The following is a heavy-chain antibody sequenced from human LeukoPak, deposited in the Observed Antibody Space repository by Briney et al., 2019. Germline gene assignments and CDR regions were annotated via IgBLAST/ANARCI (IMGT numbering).Heavy chain of an antibody. V-gene: IGHV4-34*01. CDR2: INHSGST. J-gene: IGHJ4*02. D-gene: IGHD1/OR15-1a*01. Sequence: PSETLSLTCAVYSGSFSGYYWSWIRQPPGKGLEWIGEINHSGSTNYNPSLKSRVTISVDTPKNQFSLKLSSVTAADTAVYYCARGRNWNTYYFDYWGQGTLVTVSS. CDR3: ARGRNWNTYYFDY. CDR1: SGSFSGYY.